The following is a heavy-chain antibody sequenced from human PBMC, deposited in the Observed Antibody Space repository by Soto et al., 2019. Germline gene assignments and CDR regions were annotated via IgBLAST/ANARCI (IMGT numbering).Heavy chain of an antibody. V-gene: IGHV4-4*07. CDR2: ISTTGTT. D-gene: IGHD6-19*01. CDR3: AREAGPDRWFDP. CDR1: GASISSYF. Sequence: SETLSLTCTVSGASISSYFWTWIRQPAGKGLDWIGRISTTGTTNYNPSLKSRVTMSVDTSENHFSLNLSSVTAADTAVYYCAREAGPDRWFDPWGQGTLVT. J-gene: IGHJ5*02.